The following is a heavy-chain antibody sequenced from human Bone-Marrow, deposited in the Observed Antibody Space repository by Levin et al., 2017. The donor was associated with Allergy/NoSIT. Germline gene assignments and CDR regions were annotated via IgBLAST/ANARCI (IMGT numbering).Heavy chain of an antibody. CDR1: GFSFSTYA. V-gene: IGHV3-23*01. CDR2: ISSSYGNT. J-gene: IGHJ4*02. D-gene: IGHD6-19*01. Sequence: GGSLRLSCAASGFSFSTYAMSWVRQAPGKGLEWVSAISSSYGNTYYADSVKGRFTISRDNGKNTLYLQMNSLRAEDTAAYYCAKDHQSDYISGWYDYWGQGTLVTVSS. CDR3: AKDHQSDYISGWYDY.